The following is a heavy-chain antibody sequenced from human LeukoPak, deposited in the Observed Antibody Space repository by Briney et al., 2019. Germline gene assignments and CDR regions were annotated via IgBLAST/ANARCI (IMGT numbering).Heavy chain of an antibody. D-gene: IGHD3-16*01. V-gene: IGHV3-30*18. CDR2: ISYDGSNK. J-gene: IGHJ1*01. CDR1: GFTFSSYG. Sequence: PGRSLRLSCAASGFTFSSYGMHWVRQAPGKGLEWVAVISYDGSNKYYADSVKGRFTISRDNSKNTLYLQMNSLRAEDTAVYYCAKDRMIYGRAEYFQHWGQGTLVTVSS. CDR3: AKDRMIYGRAEYFQH.